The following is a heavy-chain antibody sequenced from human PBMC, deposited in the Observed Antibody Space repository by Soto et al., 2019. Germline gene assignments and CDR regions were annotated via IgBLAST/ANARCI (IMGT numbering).Heavy chain of an antibody. CDR2: ISSSGST. D-gene: IGHD3-22*01. J-gene: IGHJ4*02. V-gene: IGHV4-39*01. CDR1: GGSISSGSHY. Sequence: SETLSLTCTVSGGSISSGSHYWGWIRQPPGKGLEWIGIISSSGSTYYSPSLESRVTVSVDTSKNQFSLKLASVTAADTAVYYCARRYYSSGLLSYFDSWGQGTLVTVSS. CDR3: ARRYYSSGLLSYFDS.